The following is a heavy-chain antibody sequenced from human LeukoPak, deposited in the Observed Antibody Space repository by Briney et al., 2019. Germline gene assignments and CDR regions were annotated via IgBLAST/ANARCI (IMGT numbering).Heavy chain of an antibody. D-gene: IGHD2-2*01. CDR3: AKLGRDDIVVVPAAGT. Sequence: SQTLSLTCTVSGGSISSGGYYWSWIRQPPGKGLEWIGYIYHSGSTYYNPSLKSRVTISVDTSKNQFSLKLSSVTAADTAVYYCAKLGRDDIVVVPAAGTWGQGTLVTVSS. J-gene: IGHJ4*02. V-gene: IGHV4-30-2*01. CDR1: GGSISSGGYY. CDR2: IYHSGST.